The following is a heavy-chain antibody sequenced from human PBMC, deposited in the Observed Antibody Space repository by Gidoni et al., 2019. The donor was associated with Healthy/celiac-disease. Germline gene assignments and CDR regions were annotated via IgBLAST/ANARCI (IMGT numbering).Heavy chain of an antibody. CDR3: RGVRGDYGDYVFDY. V-gene: IGHV3-30*03. D-gene: IGHD4-17*01. Sequence: QVQLVESGGGVVQPGRSLRLSCAASGFTFSSYGMHWVRQAPGKGLEWVAVISYDGSNKCYADSVKGRFTISRDNSKNTLYLQMNSLRAEDTAVYYCRGVRGDYGDYVFDYWGQGTLVTVSS. CDR2: ISYDGSNK. J-gene: IGHJ4*02. CDR1: GFTFSSYG.